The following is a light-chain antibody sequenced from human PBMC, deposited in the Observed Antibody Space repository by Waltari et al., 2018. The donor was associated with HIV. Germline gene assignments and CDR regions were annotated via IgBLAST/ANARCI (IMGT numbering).Light chain of an antibody. CDR2: EDN. CDR1: SGSIASNY. J-gene: IGLJ2*01. V-gene: IGLV6-57*01. Sequence: NFMLTQPHSVSESPGKTVTISCTRSSGSIASNYVQWYQQRPGSSPTTVIYEDNQRPAGVPVRFSSSIDSSSNSASLTISGLKTEDEADYDCQSYDSSNVVFGGGTKLTVL. CDR3: QSYDSSNVV.